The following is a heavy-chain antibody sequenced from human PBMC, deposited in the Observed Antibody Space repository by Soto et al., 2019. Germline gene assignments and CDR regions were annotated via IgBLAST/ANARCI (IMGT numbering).Heavy chain of an antibody. CDR1: GASISSSNW. D-gene: IGHD1-20*01. V-gene: IGHV4-4*02. CDR3: ARATCNSSIGTGIIDY. Sequence: QVQLQESGPGLVKPSGTLSLTCAVSGASISSSNWWTWVRQPPGKGPEWIGEISYTGDTKYYPSLQSRDTISRDESNNPFSLNLYSVTAADTAIYYCARATCNSSIGTGIIDYWGQGNLVTVAS. CDR2: ISYTGDT. J-gene: IGHJ4*02.